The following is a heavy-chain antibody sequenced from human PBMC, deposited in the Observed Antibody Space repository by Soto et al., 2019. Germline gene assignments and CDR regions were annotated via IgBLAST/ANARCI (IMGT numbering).Heavy chain of an antibody. Sequence: GASVKVSCKASGYTFTSYGISWVRQAPGQGLEWMGWISAYNGNRNYAQKFQGRVTMTTDTSTSTAYMELRSLRSDDSALYYCARGRNSSPYFYAMDVWGQGTTVTVSS. J-gene: IGHJ6*02. CDR3: ARGRNSSPYFYAMDV. CDR1: GYTFTSYG. D-gene: IGHD6-13*01. V-gene: IGHV1-18*01. CDR2: ISAYNGNR.